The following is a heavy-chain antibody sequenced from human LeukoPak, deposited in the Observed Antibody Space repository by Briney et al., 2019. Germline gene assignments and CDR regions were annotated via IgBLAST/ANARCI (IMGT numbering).Heavy chain of an antibody. CDR2: IYYSGST. CDR3: ARAEGIRLGELSLGYYFDY. CDR1: GGSISSSSYY. J-gene: IGHJ4*02. V-gene: IGHV4-39*07. D-gene: IGHD3-16*02. Sequence: PSETLSLTCTVSGGSISSSSYYWGWIRQPPGKGLEWIGSIYYSGSTYYNPSLKSRVTISVDTSKNQFSLKLSSVTAADTAVYYCARAEGIRLGELSLGYYFDYWGQGTLVTVSS.